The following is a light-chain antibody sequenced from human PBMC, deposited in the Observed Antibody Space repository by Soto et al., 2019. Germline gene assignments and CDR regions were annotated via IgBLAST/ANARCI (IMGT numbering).Light chain of an antibody. CDR1: RSVDGN. V-gene: IGKV3-15*01. CDR3: QQCNNWPLT. J-gene: IGKJ4*01. Sequence: EKVMTQSPATLSVYPGERATLSCRASRSVDGNIAWYQQKPGQAPRLLIYGAYTRATGIPARFSGSGSGTEFTLTISSLRSEDLAVYYCQQCNNWPLTFGGGTKVDIK. CDR2: GAY.